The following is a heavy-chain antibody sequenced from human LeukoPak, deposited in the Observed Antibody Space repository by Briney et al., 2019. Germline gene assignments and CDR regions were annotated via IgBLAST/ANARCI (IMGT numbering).Heavy chain of an antibody. CDR1: GGSISIYY. CDR3: AREGLNMVRGIIPKEAWGWFDP. CDR2: IYTSGST. V-gene: IGHV4-4*07. D-gene: IGHD3-10*01. Sequence: SETLSLTCTVSGGSISIYYWNWIRQPAGKGLEWIGRIYTSGSTNYNPSLKSRVTISVDTSKNQFSLKLSSVTAADTAVYYCAREGLNMVRGIIPKEAWGWFDPWGQGTLVTVSS. J-gene: IGHJ5*02.